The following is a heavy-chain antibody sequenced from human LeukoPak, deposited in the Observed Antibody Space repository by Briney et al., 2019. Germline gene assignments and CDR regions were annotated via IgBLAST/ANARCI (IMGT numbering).Heavy chain of an antibody. J-gene: IGHJ4*02. D-gene: IGHD3-22*01. CDR3: AGEDSSGYYFDY. V-gene: IGHV3-74*01. CDR2: INSDGSST. CDR1: GFTFSSYW. Sequence: GGSLRLSCAASGFTFSSYWMHWVRHAPGKGLVWVSRINSDGSSTSYADSVKGRFTISRDNAKNTLYLQMNSLRAEDTAVYYCAGEDSSGYYFDYWGQGTLVTVSS.